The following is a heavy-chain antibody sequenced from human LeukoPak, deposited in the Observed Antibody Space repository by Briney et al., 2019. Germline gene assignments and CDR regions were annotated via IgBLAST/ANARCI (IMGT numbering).Heavy chain of an antibody. CDR2: IYYSGST. Sequence: SETLPLTCTVSGGSISSYYWSWIRQPPGKGLEWIGYIYYSGSTNYNPSLKSRVTISVDTSKNQFSLKLSSVTAADTAVYYCARLGSSSWYPRPGYYFDYWGQGTLVTVSS. D-gene: IGHD6-13*01. CDR3: ARLGSSSWYPRPGYYFDY. J-gene: IGHJ4*02. V-gene: IGHV4-59*08. CDR1: GGSISSYY.